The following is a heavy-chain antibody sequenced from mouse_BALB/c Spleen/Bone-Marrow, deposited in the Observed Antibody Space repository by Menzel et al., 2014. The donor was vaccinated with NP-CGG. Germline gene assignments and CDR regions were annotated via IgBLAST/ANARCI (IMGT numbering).Heavy chain of an antibody. V-gene: IGHV5-12-2*01. D-gene: IGHD2-14*01. CDR2: ISNGGGST. CDR1: GFAFSSYS. CDR3: TRHGEVRRFYYALDY. Sequence: EVHLVESGGGLVQPGGSLKLSCTASGFAFSSYSMSWVRQTPEKRLEWVAYISNGGGSTYYPDAVKGRFTISRDNAKNSLYLQMGSLKSEDTAMYYCTRHGEVRRFYYALDYWGQGTSVTVSS. J-gene: IGHJ4*01.